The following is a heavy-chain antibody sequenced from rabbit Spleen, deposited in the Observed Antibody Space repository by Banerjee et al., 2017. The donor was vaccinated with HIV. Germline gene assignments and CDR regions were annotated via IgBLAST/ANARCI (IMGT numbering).Heavy chain of an antibody. Sequence: QLKESGGGLVQPGGSLKLSCKASGFDFSSYYMSWVRQAPGKGLEWIGYIDPVFGSAYYASWVNGRFSIPRENTQNTVSLQLNSLTAADTATYFCARGGGLWGPGTLVTVS. CDR1: GFDFSSYY. J-gene: IGHJ4*01. V-gene: IGHV1S7*01. CDR2: IDPVFGSA. CDR3: ARGGGL.